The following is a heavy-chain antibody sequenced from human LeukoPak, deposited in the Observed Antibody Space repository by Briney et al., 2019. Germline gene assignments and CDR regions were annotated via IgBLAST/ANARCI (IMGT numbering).Heavy chain of an antibody. V-gene: IGHV3-21*01. CDR1: GFTFSSYI. CDR2: ISSSSSYI. CDR3: ARAYYGSGSYYWFDP. Sequence: NPGGSLRLSCAASGFTFSSYIMNWVRQAPGKGLEWISSISSSSSYIYYADSVKGRFTISRDNAKNSLYLQMNSLRAEDTAVYYCARAYYGSGSYYWFDPWGQGTLVTVSS. J-gene: IGHJ5*02. D-gene: IGHD3-10*01.